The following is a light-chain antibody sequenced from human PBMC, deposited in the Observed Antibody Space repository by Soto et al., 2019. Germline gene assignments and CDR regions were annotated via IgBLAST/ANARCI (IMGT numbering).Light chain of an antibody. CDR1: QSAISN. V-gene: IGKV3-15*01. J-gene: IGKJ1*01. Sequence: EIVMTQSPATLSVSPGERVTLSCRASQSAISNLAWYQQKPGQTPRLLIYDASTRATDIPARFSGSGSGTDFTLHISSLLSEDFAVYYCQHYKTWPPWTFGQGTKVAIK. CDR2: DAS. CDR3: QHYKTWPPWT.